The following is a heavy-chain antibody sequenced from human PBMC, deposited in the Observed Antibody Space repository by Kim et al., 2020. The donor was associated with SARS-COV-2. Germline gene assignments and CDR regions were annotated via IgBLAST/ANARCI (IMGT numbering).Heavy chain of an antibody. Sequence: SVKVSCKASGGTFSSYAISWVRQAPGQGLEWMGGIIPIFGTANYAQKFQGRVTITADESTSTAYMELSSLRSEDTAVYYCAREGPYSSSSDWFDPWGQGTLVTVSS. CDR3: AREGPYSSSSDWFDP. J-gene: IGHJ5*02. CDR2: IIPIFGTA. V-gene: IGHV1-69*13. D-gene: IGHD6-6*01. CDR1: GGTFSSYA.